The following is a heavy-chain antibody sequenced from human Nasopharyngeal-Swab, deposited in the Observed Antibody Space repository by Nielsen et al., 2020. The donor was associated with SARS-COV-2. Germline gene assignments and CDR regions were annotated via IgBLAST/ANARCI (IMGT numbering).Heavy chain of an antibody. CDR1: GFSFSTYT. V-gene: IGHV3-21*01. CDR3: LRGDRRDY. J-gene: IGHJ4*02. Sequence: GGSLRLSCAASGFSFSTYTMNWVRQAPGKGLEWLSSISSDSGAKYHADSVKGRFTISRDNAKNSLYLEMNSLRDEDTAVYYCLRGDRRDYWGPGTLVSVSS. D-gene: IGHD3-22*01. CDR2: ISSDSGAK.